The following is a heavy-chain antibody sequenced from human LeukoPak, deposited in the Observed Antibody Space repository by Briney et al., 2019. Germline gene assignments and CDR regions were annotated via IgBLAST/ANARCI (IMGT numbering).Heavy chain of an antibody. CDR2: ISGSGTTM. J-gene: IGHJ4*02. D-gene: IGHD6-19*01. V-gene: IGHV3-48*03. CDR3: ARDGQGIAVAFDY. Sequence: GGSLRLSCAASGFTFSSYEMNWVRQAPGKGLEWVSYISGSGTTMYYADSVKGRFTISRDNAKNSLYLQMNSLRAEDTAVYYCARDGQGIAVAFDYWGQGTLVTVSS. CDR1: GFTFSSYE.